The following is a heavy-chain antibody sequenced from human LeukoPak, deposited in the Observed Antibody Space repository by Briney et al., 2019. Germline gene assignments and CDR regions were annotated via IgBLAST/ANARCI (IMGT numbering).Heavy chain of an antibody. CDR3: AKGNGYYGSGSYPLLDY. V-gene: IGHV3-23*01. Sequence: PGGSLRLSCAASGFTFSSYAMSWVRQAPGKGLEWVSAISGSGGSTYYADSVKGRFTISRDNSKNTLYLQMNSLRAEDTAVYYCAKGNGYYGSGSYPLLDYWGQGTLVTVSS. CDR2: ISGSGGST. D-gene: IGHD3-10*01. J-gene: IGHJ4*02. CDR1: GFTFSSYA.